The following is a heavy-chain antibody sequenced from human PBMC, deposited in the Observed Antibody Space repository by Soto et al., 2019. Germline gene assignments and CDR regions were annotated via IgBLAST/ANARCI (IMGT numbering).Heavy chain of an antibody. V-gene: IGHV4-31*03. J-gene: IGHJ6*02. Sequence: SETLSLTCTVSGGSISSGGYYWSWIRQHPGEGLEWIGYIYYSGSTYYNPSLKSRVTISVDTSKNQFSLKLSSVTAADTAVYYCARTSSEGDSYGMDVWGQGTTVTVSS. CDR2: IYYSGST. CDR3: ARTSSEGDSYGMDV. CDR1: GGSISSGGYY. D-gene: IGHD6-6*01.